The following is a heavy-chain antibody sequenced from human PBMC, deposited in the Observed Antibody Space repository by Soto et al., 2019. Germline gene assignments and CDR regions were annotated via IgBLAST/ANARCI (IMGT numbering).Heavy chain of an antibody. Sequence: QVQLVQSGAEVKKPGSSVKVSCKASGGTFSSYASSWVRQAPGQGLEWMGGIIPIFGTANYAQKFQGRVTITADESTSTAYMELSSLRSEDTAVYYCARGGHDYGDLRWYFDLWGRGTLVTVSS. V-gene: IGHV1-69*12. D-gene: IGHD4-17*01. CDR1: GGTFSSYA. CDR3: ARGGHDYGDLRWYFDL. J-gene: IGHJ2*01. CDR2: IIPIFGTA.